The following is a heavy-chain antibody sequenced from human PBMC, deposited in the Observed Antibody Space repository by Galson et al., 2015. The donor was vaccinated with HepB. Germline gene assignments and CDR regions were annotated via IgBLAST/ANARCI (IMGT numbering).Heavy chain of an antibody. CDR3: ARQRLSDI. CDR2: NYPGDTDT. V-gene: IGHV5-51*01. CDR1: GYRLTDYW. J-gene: IGHJ3*02. Sequence: QSGAEVKKPGESLKISCQGSGYRLTDYWNGWVRQMPGKGLEWMGMNYPGDTDTKYSPSFQGQVTISADKSISTAYLQWSSLKASDTAMYYCARQRLSDIWGQGTMVTVSS. D-gene: IGHD2-21*02.